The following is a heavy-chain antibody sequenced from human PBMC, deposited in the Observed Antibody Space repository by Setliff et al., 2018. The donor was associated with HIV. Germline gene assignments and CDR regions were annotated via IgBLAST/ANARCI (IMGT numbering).Heavy chain of an antibody. D-gene: IGHD6-13*01. CDR2: SSSSGYST. CDR1: GFIFSSYE. J-gene: IGHJ6*02. CDR3: ASHHSADIYYSYYGMDV. Sequence: GESLKISCAASGFIFSSYEMNWVRQAPGKGLEWVSYSSSSGYSTNYADSVKGRFTMSRDNAKNLLYLQMNSLRAEDTAVYYCASHHSADIYYSYYGMDVWGQGTTVTVSS. V-gene: IGHV3-48*03.